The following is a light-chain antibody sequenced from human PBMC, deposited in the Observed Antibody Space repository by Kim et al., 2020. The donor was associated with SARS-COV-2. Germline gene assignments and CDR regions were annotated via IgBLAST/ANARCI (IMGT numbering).Light chain of an antibody. J-gene: IGKJ1*01. Sequence: DIQMTQSPSSLSASVGDRVTITCRASQDISNYLAWFQLKPGKAPKPLIYAASGLQTGVPSQFSGSGSGTDFTLTVTSLQPEDVATYYCQKYNSDPRTFGQGTKVDIK. V-gene: IGKV1-27*01. CDR1: QDISNY. CDR2: AAS. CDR3: QKYNSDPRT.